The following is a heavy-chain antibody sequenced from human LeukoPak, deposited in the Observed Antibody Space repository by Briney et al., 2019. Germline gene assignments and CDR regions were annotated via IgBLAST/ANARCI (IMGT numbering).Heavy chain of an antibody. CDR3: AREGTGYCSSTSYCYWFDP. V-gene: IGHV4-30-4*08. CDR2: IYYSGST. CDR1: GGSISSGDYY. J-gene: IGHJ5*02. Sequence: PSQTLSLTCTVSGGSISSGDYYWSWIRQPPGKGLEWIGYIYYSGSTYYNPSLKSRVTISVDTSKNQFSLKLSSVTTADTAVYYCAREGTGYCSSTSYCYWFDPWGQGTLVTLSS. D-gene: IGHD2-2*01.